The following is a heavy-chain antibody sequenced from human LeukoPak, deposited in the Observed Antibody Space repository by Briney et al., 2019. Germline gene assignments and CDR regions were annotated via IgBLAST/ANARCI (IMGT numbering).Heavy chain of an antibody. CDR3: ARVPLIAAAGYSFDP. CDR2: ISSSGNTI. J-gene: IGHJ5*02. CDR1: GFTFSSYE. Sequence: GGSLRLSCVASGFTFSSYEMNWVRQAPGKGLEWVSYISSSGNTIYYADSVKGRFTISRDNAKNSLYLQMDSLRAENTAVYYCARVPLIAAAGYSFDPWGQGTLVTVSS. D-gene: IGHD6-13*01. V-gene: IGHV3-48*03.